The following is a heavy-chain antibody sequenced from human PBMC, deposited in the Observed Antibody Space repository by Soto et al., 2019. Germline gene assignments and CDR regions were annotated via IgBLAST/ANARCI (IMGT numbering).Heavy chain of an antibody. CDR3: VAGQWVPLPLF. Sequence: PSETLSLTCSVSGDAVSNYYWSWIRQPPGKGLEWIGYIYYSGSTNNNPSLKSRVTISIDTSKNQFSLKLNSVTAADTAVYYCVAGQWVPLPLFWGQGALVTVSS. J-gene: IGHJ4*02. CDR2: IYYSGST. CDR1: GDAVSNYY. V-gene: IGHV4-59*02. D-gene: IGHD5-12*01.